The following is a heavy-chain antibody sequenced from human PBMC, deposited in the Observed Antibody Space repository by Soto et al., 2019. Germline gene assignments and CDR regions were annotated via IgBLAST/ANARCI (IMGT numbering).Heavy chain of an antibody. D-gene: IGHD2-15*01. CDR3: AKTLARLGYCSGGSCYSADAFDI. V-gene: IGHV3-9*01. J-gene: IGHJ3*02. CDR1: GFTFDDYA. Sequence: VQLVESGGGLVQPGRSLRLSCAASGFTFDDYAMHWVRQAPGKGLEWVSGISWNSGSIGYADSVKGRFTISRDNAKNSLYLQMNSLRAEDTALYYCAKTLARLGYCSGGSCYSADAFDIWGQGTMVTVSS. CDR2: ISWNSGSI.